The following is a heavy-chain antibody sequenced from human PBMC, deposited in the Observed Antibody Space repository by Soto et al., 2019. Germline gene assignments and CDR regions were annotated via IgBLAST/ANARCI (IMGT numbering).Heavy chain of an antibody. CDR3: ARDQVIAAARYYYYYGMDV. D-gene: IGHD6-13*01. Sequence: QVQLVESGGGLVKPGGSLRLSCAASGFTFSDYYMSWIRQAPGKGLEWVSYISSSGSTIYYADSVKGRFTISRDNAKNSLYLHMNSLRAEDTAVYYCARDQVIAAARYYYYYGMDVWGQGTTVTVSS. CDR2: ISSSGSTI. J-gene: IGHJ6*02. V-gene: IGHV3-11*01. CDR1: GFTFSDYY.